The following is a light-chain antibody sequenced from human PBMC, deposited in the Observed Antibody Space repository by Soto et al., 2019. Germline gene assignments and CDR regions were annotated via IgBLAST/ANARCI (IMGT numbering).Light chain of an antibody. V-gene: IGKV3-20*01. J-gene: IGKJ5*01. CDR3: QQYGTSAPIA. Sequence: EIVLTQSPGTLSLSPGERATLSCRASQSVSSNYLAWDQQKPGQAPSLIIYGASSRATGIPDRFSGSGSGTDFTLTISRLEPEDFGMYYCQQYGTSAPIAFGQGTRVEIE. CDR1: QSVSSNY. CDR2: GAS.